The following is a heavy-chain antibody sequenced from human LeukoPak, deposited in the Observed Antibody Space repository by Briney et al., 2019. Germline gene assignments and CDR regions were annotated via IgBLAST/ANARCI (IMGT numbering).Heavy chain of an antibody. J-gene: IGHJ4*02. CDR2: IYTTGST. CDR1: GASINSGSYY. V-gene: IGHV4-61*02. Sequence: PSETLSLTCTVSGASINSGSYYWAWIRQPAGKGLEWIGRIYTTGSTNYNPSLKSRVTVSVDTSKNQFSLNLSSVTAADTAVYYCATMNWNDGGYYFDYWGQGTLATVSS. D-gene: IGHD1-1*01. CDR3: ATMNWNDGGYYFDY.